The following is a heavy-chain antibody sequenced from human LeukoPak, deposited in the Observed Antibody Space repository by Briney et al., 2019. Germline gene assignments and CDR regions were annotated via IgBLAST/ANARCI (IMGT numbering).Heavy chain of an antibody. CDR2: IYYSGST. D-gene: IGHD2-15*01. J-gene: IGHJ3*02. CDR3: ARDRPPRGWSVDAFDI. Sequence: PSETLSLTCTVSGGSVSSGSYYWSWIRQPPGKGLEWIGYIYYSGSTYYNPSLKSRVTISVDTSKNQFSLKLSSVTAADTAVYYCARDRPPRGWSVDAFDIWGQGTMVTVSS. V-gene: IGHV4-30-4*08. CDR1: GGSVSSGSYY.